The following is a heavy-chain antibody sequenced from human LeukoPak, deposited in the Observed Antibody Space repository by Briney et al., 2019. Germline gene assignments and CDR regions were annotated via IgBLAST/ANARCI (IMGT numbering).Heavy chain of an antibody. Sequence: ASVKVSCKASGGTFSSYAISWVRQAPGKGLEWMGGFDPEDGETIYAQKFQGRVTMTEDTSTDTAYMELSSLRSEDTAVYYCATKLSPPWELPRVYYFDYWGQGTLVTVSS. V-gene: IGHV1-24*01. CDR2: FDPEDGET. CDR3: ATKLSPPWELPRVYYFDY. J-gene: IGHJ4*02. D-gene: IGHD1-26*01. CDR1: GGTFSSYA.